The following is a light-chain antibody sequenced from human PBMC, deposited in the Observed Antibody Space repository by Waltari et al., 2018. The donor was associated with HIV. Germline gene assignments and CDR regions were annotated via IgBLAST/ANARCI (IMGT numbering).Light chain of an antibody. CDR1: SIAVGSFKY. CDR2: DVT. Sequence: SALTHPPSASGSPGQSVTISSPRTSIAVGSFKYVSWYQQHPGKAPKLMIYDVTKWPSGVPDRFSGSKSGNTASLTVSGLQAEDEADYYCSSYGGGNTVLFGGGTRLTVL. V-gene: IGLV2-8*01. CDR3: SSYGGGNTVL. J-gene: IGLJ3*02.